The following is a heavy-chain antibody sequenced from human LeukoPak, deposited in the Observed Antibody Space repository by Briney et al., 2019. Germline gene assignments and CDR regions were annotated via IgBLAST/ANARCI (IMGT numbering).Heavy chain of an antibody. J-gene: IGHJ6*02. CDR2: IKQDGSEK. CDR1: GFTFSSYW. V-gene: IGHV3-7*01. D-gene: IGHD4-23*01. CDR3: ARGASGGNSVYYYYGMDV. Sequence: AGGSLRLSCAASGFTFSSYWMSWVRQAPGKGLEWVANIKQDGSEKYYVDSVKGRFTISRDNAKNSLYLQMNSLRAEDTAVYYCARGASGGNSVYYYYGMDVWGQGTTVTVSS.